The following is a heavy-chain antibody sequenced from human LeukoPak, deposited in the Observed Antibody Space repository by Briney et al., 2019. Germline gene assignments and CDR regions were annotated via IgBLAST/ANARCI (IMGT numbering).Heavy chain of an antibody. CDR1: GFTFSNKW. J-gene: IGHJ6*02. CDR2: IKKDGSQT. Sequence: GGSLRLSCVGSGFTFSNKWMTWVRQAPGKGPEWVATIKKDGSQTYYVDSVKGRFTISRDNAQNSLYLQMNSLRAEDTAVYYCARDGYGDYPVYYGMDVWGQGTTVTVSS. V-gene: IGHV3-7*03. D-gene: IGHD4-17*01. CDR3: ARDGYGDYPVYYGMDV.